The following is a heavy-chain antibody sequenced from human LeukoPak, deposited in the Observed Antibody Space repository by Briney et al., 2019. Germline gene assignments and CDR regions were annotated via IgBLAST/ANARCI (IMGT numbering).Heavy chain of an antibody. CDR2: INHSGNT. D-gene: IGHD6-13*01. CDR3: ARGLRQYIAAAGY. Sequence: SETLSLTCAVYGGSFGGFHMTWLRQFPGKGLEWLGEINHSGNTYYNPSLRSRVTMSLDTSKNQFSLKLRSVTAADTAVYYCARGLRQYIAAAGYWGQGTLVTVSS. J-gene: IGHJ4*02. V-gene: IGHV4-34*01. CDR1: GGSFGGFH.